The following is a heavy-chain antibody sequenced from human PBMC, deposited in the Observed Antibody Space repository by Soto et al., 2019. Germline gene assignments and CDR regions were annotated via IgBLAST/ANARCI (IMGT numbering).Heavy chain of an antibody. Sequence: SVKVSCKASGFTFTSSAVQWVRQARGQRLEWIGWIVVGSGNTNYAQKFQERVTITRDMSTSTAYMELSSLRSEDTAVYYCAADLGYYYDSSGSRVFDYWGQGTLVTVSS. CDR3: AADLGYYYDSSGSRVFDY. D-gene: IGHD3-22*01. CDR1: GFTFTSSA. J-gene: IGHJ4*02. CDR2: IVVGSGNT. V-gene: IGHV1-58*01.